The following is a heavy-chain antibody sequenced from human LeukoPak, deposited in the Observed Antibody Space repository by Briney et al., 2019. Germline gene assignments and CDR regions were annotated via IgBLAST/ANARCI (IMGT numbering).Heavy chain of an antibody. Sequence: GGSLRLSCGASGFTFSRYTMNWVRQAPGKGLEWVASISTSSIYKYYGDPVKGRFTISRDNSRNSAYLQMDSLSPEDTAVYYCARAPVIFGSGTQDAFDIWGQGTMVTVSS. CDR3: ARAPVIFGSGTQDAFDI. D-gene: IGHD3-10*01. J-gene: IGHJ3*02. CDR1: GFTFSRYT. CDR2: ISTSSIYK. V-gene: IGHV3-21*01.